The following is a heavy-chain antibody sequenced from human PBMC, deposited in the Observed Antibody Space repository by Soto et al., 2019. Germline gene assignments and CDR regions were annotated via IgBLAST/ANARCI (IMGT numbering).Heavy chain of an antibody. Sequence: QVQLVQSGAEVKKPGASVKVSCKASGYTFTSYGISWVRQAPGQGLEWMGWISAYNGNTNYAHKLQGRVTMTTDTSTSTAYMELRSLRSDDTAVYYCAIEGDCSSTSCYGVFDYWGQGTLVTVSS. CDR2: ISAYNGNT. CDR1: GYTFTSYG. J-gene: IGHJ4*02. V-gene: IGHV1-18*01. CDR3: AIEGDCSSTSCYGVFDY. D-gene: IGHD2-2*01.